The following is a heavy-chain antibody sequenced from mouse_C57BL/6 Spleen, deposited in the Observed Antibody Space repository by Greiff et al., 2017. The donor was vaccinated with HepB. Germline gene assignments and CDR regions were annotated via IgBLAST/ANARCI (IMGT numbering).Heavy chain of an antibody. CDR2: IDPSDSDT. J-gene: IGHJ3*01. Sequence: QVQLQQPGAELVKPGASVKLSCKASGYTFTSYWMQWVKQRPGQGLEWIGEIDPSDSDTNYNQKFKGKATLTVDTSSSTAYMQLSSLTSEDSAVYYCARKGIYDGYDQGFAYWGQGTLVTVSA. CDR1: GYTFTSYW. CDR3: ARKGIYDGYDQGFAY. D-gene: IGHD2-2*01. V-gene: IGHV1-50*01.